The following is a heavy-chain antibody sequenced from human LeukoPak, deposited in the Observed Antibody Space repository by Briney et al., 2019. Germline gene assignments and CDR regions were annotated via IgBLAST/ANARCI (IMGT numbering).Heavy chain of an antibody. V-gene: IGHV1-2*02. CDR3: ATEKILRYFDWLPIDYLDY. Sequence: PGASVKVSCKASGYTFTGYYMHWVRQAPGQGLEWMGWINPNSGGTNYAQKFQGRVTMTRDTSISTAYMELSRLRSDDTAVYYCATEKILRYFDWLPIDYLDYWGQGTLVTVSS. D-gene: IGHD3-9*01. CDR2: INPNSGGT. CDR1: GYTFTGYY. J-gene: IGHJ4*02.